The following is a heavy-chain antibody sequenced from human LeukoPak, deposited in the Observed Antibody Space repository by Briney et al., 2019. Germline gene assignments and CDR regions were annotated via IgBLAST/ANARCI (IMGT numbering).Heavy chain of an antibody. CDR3: AKGVVSGTLYYYGMDV. CDR2: ISGSGGST. D-gene: IGHD6-13*01. J-gene: IGHJ6*02. Sequence: GGSLRFSCAASGFTFSSYGMSWVRQAPGKGLEWVSAISGSGGSTYYADSVKGRFIISRDNSKNSLYLQMNILTAEDTATYYCAKGVVSGTLYYYGMDVWGQGTTVIVSS. CDR1: GFTFSSYG. V-gene: IGHV3-23*01.